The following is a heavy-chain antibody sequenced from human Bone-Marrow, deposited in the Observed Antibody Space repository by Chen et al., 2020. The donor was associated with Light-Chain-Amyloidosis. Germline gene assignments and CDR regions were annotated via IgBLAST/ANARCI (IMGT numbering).Heavy chain of an antibody. J-gene: IGHJ4*02. Sequence: DVQLEQSGPEVKEPGESLKISCKGSGYAFPNYWIGWVRQMPGKGLEWMGVIYPDDSDARYSPSFEGQVTISADKSITTAYLQWRSLKASDTAMYYCARRRDGYNFDYWGQGTLVTVSS. V-gene: IGHV5-51*01. CDR2: IYPDDSDA. CDR3: ARRRDGYNFDY. D-gene: IGHD5-12*01. CDR1: GYAFPNYW.